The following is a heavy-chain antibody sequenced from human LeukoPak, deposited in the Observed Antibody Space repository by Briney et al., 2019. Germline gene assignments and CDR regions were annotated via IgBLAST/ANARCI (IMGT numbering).Heavy chain of an antibody. J-gene: IGHJ6*03. V-gene: IGHV1-69*05. CDR3: ARGDIVVVPAAIPENPILDYYYYMDV. D-gene: IGHD2-2*02. CDR2: IIPIFGTA. CDR1: GGTFSSYA. Sequence: SVKVSCKASGGTFSSYAISWVRQAPGQGLEWVGGIIPIFGTANYAQKFRGRVTITTDESTSTAYMELSSLRSEDTAVYYCARGDIVVVPAAIPENPILDYYYYMDVWGKGTTVTVTS.